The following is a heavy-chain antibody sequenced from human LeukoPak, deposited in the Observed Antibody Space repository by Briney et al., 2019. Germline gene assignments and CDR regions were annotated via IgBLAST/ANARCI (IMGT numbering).Heavy chain of an antibody. J-gene: IGHJ4*02. V-gene: IGHV3-7*01. CDR2: INQDGSER. Sequence: GGSLRLSCVASGFTFSGYWMSWARQAPGKGLEWVANINQDGSERFYVDSVKGRFTISRDNAKNTLYLQMNSLRAEDTAVYYCAKASYDSSGYYFDYWGQGTLVTVSS. D-gene: IGHD3-22*01. CDR3: AKASYDSSGYYFDY. CDR1: GFTFSGYW.